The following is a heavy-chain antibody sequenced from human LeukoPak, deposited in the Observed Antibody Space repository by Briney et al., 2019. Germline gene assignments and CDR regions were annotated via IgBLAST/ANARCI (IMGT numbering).Heavy chain of an antibody. V-gene: IGHV3-23*01. CDR1: GFTVSSNY. CDR3: AKGYYDYVWGSYYFDY. CDR2: ISGSGGST. D-gene: IGHD3-16*01. J-gene: IGHJ4*02. Sequence: GGSLRLSCAASGFTVSSNYMSWVRQAPGKGLEWVSAISGSGGSTDYADSVKGRFTISRDNSKNTLYLQMNSLRVEDTAVYYCAKGYYDYVWGSYYFDYWGQGTLVTVSS.